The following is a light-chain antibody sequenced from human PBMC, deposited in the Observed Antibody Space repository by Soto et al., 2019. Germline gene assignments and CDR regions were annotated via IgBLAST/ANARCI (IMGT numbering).Light chain of an antibody. Sequence: SSLTQPASVSWSPARSITIACTGTSTDIGDYNYVSWYQHHPIKAPKRILYHFSKPPSAVSNRCSGAKSGNTAPTPISGIQPDDEADYYCNSYSGSGTLYGFGTGTKVTVL. CDR3: NSYSGSGTLYG. V-gene: IGLV2-14*01. CDR2: HFS. J-gene: IGLJ1*01. CDR1: STDIGDYNY.